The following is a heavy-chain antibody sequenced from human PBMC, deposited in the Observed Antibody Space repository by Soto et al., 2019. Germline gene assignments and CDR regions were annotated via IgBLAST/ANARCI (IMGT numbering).Heavy chain of an antibody. D-gene: IGHD3-16*01. CDR2: IYRSGST. V-gene: IGHV4-4*09. CDR1: GYSVRNQY. J-gene: IGHJ6*03. CDR3: ARTLDYGHMDV. Sequence: PSETLSLTCTVSGYSVRNQYWSWIRRPPGRGLEWIGYIYRSGSTKYNPSLKSRLTISVDTSKSQFSLKLSSVTAADTAVYYCARTLDYGHMDVWGKGTTVTVSS.